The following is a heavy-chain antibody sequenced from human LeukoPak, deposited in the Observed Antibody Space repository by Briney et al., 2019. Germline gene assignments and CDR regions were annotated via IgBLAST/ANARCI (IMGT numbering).Heavy chain of an antibody. CDR1: GGSISSYY. D-gene: IGHD5-24*01. J-gene: IGHJ4*02. CDR3: ARVRMATAAYFEY. V-gene: IGHV4-59*01. CDR2: IHYSGST. Sequence: SESLSLTCTVSGGSISSYYWSWIRQPPGKGLEWIGYIHYSGSTNYNPSLKSRVTISVDTSKNQFSLKLSSVTAADTAVYYCARVRMATAAYFEYWGQGTLVTVSS.